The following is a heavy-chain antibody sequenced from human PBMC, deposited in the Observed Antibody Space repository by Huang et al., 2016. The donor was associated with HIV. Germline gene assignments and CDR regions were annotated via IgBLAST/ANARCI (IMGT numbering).Heavy chain of an antibody. CDR1: GFTFSSYA. V-gene: IGHV3-30*04. CDR3: ARGSAGVLWFGEM. D-gene: IGHD3-10*01. Sequence: QERLVESGGGVVQPGRSLRLSCAASGFTFSSYAMHWVRQASGKGVEWVAFISYDGSNQHYVDSVKGRFTISRDNSKKMLYLQMNSLRMGDTAVYYCARGSAGVLWFGEMWGQGTLVTVSS. J-gene: IGHJ4*02. CDR2: ISYDGSNQ.